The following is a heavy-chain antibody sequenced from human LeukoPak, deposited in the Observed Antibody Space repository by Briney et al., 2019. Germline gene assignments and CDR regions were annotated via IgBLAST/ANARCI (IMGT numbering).Heavy chain of an antibody. CDR2: MNPNSGNT. J-gene: IGHJ4*02. D-gene: IGHD2-2*01. Sequence: ASVKVSCKASGYTFTSYDINWVRQATGQGLEWMGWMNPNSGNTDYAQKFQGRVTITRNTSISTAYMELSSLRSEDTAVYYCARGLGDVVPAAIGYWGQGTLVTVSS. CDR3: ARGLGDVVPAAIGY. V-gene: IGHV1-8*03. CDR1: GYTFTSYD.